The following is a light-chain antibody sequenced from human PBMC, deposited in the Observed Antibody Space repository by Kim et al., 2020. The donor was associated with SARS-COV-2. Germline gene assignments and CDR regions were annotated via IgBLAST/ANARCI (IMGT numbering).Light chain of an antibody. CDR3: QQLNSYPPT. J-gene: IGKJ2*01. V-gene: IGKV1-9*01. CDR2: AAS. CDR1: QGISGY. Sequence: SASVGGRFTITCRTSQGISGYLAWFQQQPGKAPKLLIYAASTLQGGVPSRFSGSGSGTEFNLTIGSLQPEDFATYYCQQLNSYPPTFGQGTKLEIK.